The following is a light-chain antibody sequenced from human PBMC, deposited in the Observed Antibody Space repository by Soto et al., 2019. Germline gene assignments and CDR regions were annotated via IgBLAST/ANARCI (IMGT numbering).Light chain of an antibody. CDR2: DVT. Sequence: QSVLTQPPSASGSPGQSVTISGTGTSSDVGDYNYVSWHQERPGKVPKRMICDVTKRPSGVPDRFSGSKSGDTASLTVSGLQADDEAGYYCSSYTSSRAYVFGIGTKLTVL. V-gene: IGLV2-8*01. J-gene: IGLJ1*01. CDR1: SSDVGDYNY. CDR3: SSYTSSRAYV.